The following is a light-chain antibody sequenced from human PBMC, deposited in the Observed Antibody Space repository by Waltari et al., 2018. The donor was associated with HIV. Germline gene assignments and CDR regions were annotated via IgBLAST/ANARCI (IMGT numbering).Light chain of an antibody. CDR1: TGAVTSGNY. CDR3: LLYYLTFRV. CDR2: STT. Sequence: QTVVTQESSLTVSPGGTVTLTCASNTGAVTSGNYPNWFQQKRGQPPRPLIYSTTNRHSWTPARFSGSLLGDKAALTVSGVRPEDEADYYCLLYYLTFRVFGGGTKLTVL. J-gene: IGLJ3*02. V-gene: IGLV7-43*01.